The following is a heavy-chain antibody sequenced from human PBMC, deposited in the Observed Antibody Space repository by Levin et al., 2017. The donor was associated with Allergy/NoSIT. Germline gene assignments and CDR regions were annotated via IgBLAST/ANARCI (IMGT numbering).Heavy chain of an antibody. V-gene: IGHV5-51*01. J-gene: IGHJ4*02. CDR1: GYSFTSYW. CDR3: ARQDIRRPPLDEYYFDY. D-gene: IGHD2-15*01. Sequence: GGSLRLSCKGSGYSFTSYWIGWVRQMPGKGLEWMGIIYPGDSDTRYSPSFQGQVTISADKSISTAYLQWSSLKASDTAMYYCARQDIRRPPLDEYYFDYWGQGTLVTVSS. CDR2: IYPGDSDT.